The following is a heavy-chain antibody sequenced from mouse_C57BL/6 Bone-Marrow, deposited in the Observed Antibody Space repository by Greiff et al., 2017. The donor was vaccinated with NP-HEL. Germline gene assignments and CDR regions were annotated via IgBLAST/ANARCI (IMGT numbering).Heavy chain of an antibody. Sequence: EVMLVESGPGLAKPSQTLSLTCSVTGYSITSDYWNWIRKFPGNKLEYMGYISYSGSTYYNPSLKSRISITRDTSKNQYYLQLNSVTTEDTATYYCARCYYYGSTFGYFDVWGTGTTVTVSS. J-gene: IGHJ1*03. V-gene: IGHV3-8*01. CDR1: GYSITSDY. CDR2: ISYSGST. CDR3: ARCYYYGSTFGYFDV. D-gene: IGHD1-1*01.